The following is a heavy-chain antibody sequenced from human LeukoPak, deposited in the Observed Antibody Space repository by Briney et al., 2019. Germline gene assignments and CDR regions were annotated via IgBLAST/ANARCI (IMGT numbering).Heavy chain of an antibody. Sequence: SETLSLTCTVSGGSISSYYWSWIRQPPGKGLEWIGYIYYSGSTNYNPSLKSRVTISVDTSKNQFSLKLSSVTAADTAVYYCARSYRGYSSSWTGGHYFDYWGQGTLVTVSS. CDR1: GGSISSYY. J-gene: IGHJ4*02. CDR3: ARSYRGYSSSWTGGHYFDY. V-gene: IGHV4-59*01. CDR2: IYYSGST. D-gene: IGHD6-13*01.